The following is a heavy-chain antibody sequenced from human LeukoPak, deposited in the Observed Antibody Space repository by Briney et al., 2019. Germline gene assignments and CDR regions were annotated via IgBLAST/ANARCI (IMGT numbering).Heavy chain of an antibody. D-gene: IGHD2-2*01. Sequence: ASVKVSCKASGYTFTSYYMHWVRQAPGQGLEWMGIINPSGGSTSYAQKFQGRVTMTRDTSTSTVYMELSSLRSEDTAVCYCARVVPDCSSTSCYSPLGYGDYYLLFDYWGQGTLVTVSS. CDR1: GYTFTSYY. J-gene: IGHJ4*02. CDR3: ARVVPDCSSTSCYSPLGYGDYYLLFDY. CDR2: INPSGGST. V-gene: IGHV1-46*01.